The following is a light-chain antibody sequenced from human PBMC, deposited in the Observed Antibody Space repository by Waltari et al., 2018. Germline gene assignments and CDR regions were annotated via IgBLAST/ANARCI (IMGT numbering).Light chain of an antibody. Sequence: EMPQSPATLSVSPGERVTLSCRARQSVRTSLAWYQPNPGQSPRLLIYAAVNRATGIPARFSGSGSGTDFTLTSSSLQSEDFGVYYCQQYNNWPPYTLGQGTKLEIE. CDR3: QQYNNWPPYT. J-gene: IGKJ2*01. CDR1: QSVRTS. V-gene: IGKV3-15*01. CDR2: AAV.